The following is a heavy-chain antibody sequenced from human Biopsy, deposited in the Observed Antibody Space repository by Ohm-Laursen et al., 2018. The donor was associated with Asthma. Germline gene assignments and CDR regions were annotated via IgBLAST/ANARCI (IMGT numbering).Heavy chain of an antibody. D-gene: IGHD3-9*01. V-gene: IGHV1-3*04. CDR3: ARTYYDFLSGQVNDAFAI. J-gene: IGHJ3*02. Sequence: ASVTVSCKASGSNFISLAIHWVHHEPGQRLELMGWVNTGNGDTKYSQKLQGRDTITRDTYASTASMELRSLRSEDTAVYYWARTYYDFLSGQVNDAFAIWGQGTVVTVSS. CDR1: GSNFISLA. CDR2: VNTGNGDT.